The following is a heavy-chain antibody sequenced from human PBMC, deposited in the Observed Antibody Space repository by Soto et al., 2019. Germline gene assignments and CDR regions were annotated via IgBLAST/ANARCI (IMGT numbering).Heavy chain of an antibody. CDR2: IWYDGSNK. V-gene: IGHV3-33*01. J-gene: IGHJ6*02. CDR1: GFTFSSYG. D-gene: IGHD1-26*01. Sequence: GGSLRLSCAASGFTFSSYGMHWVRQAPGKGLEWVAVIWYDGSNKYYADSVKGRFTIPRDNSKNTLYLQMNSLRAEDTAAYYCARDLGGPGGYYYYVMDVWGQGTKVTVSS. CDR3: ARDLGGPGGYYYYVMDV.